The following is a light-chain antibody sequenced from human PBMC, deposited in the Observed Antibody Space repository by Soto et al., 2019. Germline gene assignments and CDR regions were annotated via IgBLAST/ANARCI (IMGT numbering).Light chain of an antibody. Sequence: QSVLTQPASVSGSPGQSITISCTGTGSDVGSYNLVSWYQQHPGKAPKLMIYEVNKRPSGVPDRFSGSKSGNTASLTVSGLQAEDEADYYCSSYAGSSNVFGTGTKVTVL. CDR1: GSDVGSYNL. CDR3: SSYAGSSNV. J-gene: IGLJ1*01. CDR2: EVN. V-gene: IGLV2-14*02.